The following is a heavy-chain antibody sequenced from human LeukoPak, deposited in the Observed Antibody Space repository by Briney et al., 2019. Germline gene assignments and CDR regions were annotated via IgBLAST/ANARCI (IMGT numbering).Heavy chain of an antibody. D-gene: IGHD3-22*01. J-gene: IGHJ6*03. CDR2: INHSGST. CDR1: GGSFSGYY. CDR3: ARGLYYYDSSGYYPSIPYYYYYYMDV. V-gene: IGHV4-34*01. Sequence: PSETLSLTCAVYGGSFSGYYWSWIRQPPGKGLEWIGEINHSGSTNYNPSLKSRGTISVDTSKNQFSLKLSSVTAADTAVYYCARGLYYYDSSGYYPSIPYYYYYYMDVWGKGTTVTVSS.